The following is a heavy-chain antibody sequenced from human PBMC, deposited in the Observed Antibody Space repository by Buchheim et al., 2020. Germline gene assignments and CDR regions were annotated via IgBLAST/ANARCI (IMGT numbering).Heavy chain of an antibody. CDR1: GFPSSSYW. CDR2: IKQGGGEK. J-gene: IGHJ4*02. Sequence: EVQLVESGGGLVQPGGSLRLSCATSGFPSSSYWMSWVRQAPCRVLDWVANIKQGGGEKYYVDSVNGRFTMSRDNAKNSLYLQMYSLRAEDTAVYYCGLETDYWGPGTL. D-gene: IGHD3-3*01. V-gene: IGHV3-7*01. CDR3: GLETDY.